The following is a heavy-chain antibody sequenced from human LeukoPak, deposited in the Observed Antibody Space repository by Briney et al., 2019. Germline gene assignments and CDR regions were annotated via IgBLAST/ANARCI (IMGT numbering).Heavy chain of an antibody. CDR2: ISASGDRT. CDR3: AKDRQGSPFDY. D-gene: IGHD6-19*01. Sequence: GGSLRLSCAVSGFTFSGYSMKWVRQAPGKALEWVSSISASGDRTYYADSVKGRFTISRDNSKNTLYLQMNSLRAEDPALYYCAKDRQGSPFDYWGRGTLVTVSS. V-gene: IGHV3-23*01. CDR1: GFTFSGYS. J-gene: IGHJ4*02.